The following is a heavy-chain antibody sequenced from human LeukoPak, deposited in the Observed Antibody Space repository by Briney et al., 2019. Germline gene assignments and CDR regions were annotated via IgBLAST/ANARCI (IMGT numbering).Heavy chain of an antibody. V-gene: IGHV3-15*01. CDR1: GSTFSNAW. D-gene: IGHD6-13*01. CDR3: ARRDSSTWYFDY. Sequence: GGSLRLSCAASGSTFSNAWMSWVRQAPGKGLEWVGRIKSKTDGGTTDYAAPVKGRFTISRDDSKNTLYLQMNSLRAEDTAVYYCARRDSSTWYFDYWGQGTLVTVSS. CDR2: IKSKTDGGTT. J-gene: IGHJ4*02.